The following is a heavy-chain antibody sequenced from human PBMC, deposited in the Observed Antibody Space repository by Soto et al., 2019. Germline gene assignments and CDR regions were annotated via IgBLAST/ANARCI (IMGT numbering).Heavy chain of an antibody. Sequence: QVQLQESGPGLVKPSGTLSLTCAVSGGSISSSNWWSWVRQPPGKGLEWIGEIYHSGSTNYNPSLKSRVTISVDKSKNQFSLKLSSVTAADTAVYYCGALGCGRRDGYYFDYWGQGTLVTVSS. CDR1: GGSISSSNW. V-gene: IGHV4-4*02. J-gene: IGHJ4*02. CDR3: GALGCGRRDGYYFDY. CDR2: IYHSGST. D-gene: IGHD2-21*01.